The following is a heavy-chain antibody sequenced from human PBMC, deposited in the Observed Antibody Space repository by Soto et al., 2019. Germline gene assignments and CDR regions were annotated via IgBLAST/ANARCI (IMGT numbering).Heavy chain of an antibody. CDR2: ISYDGSDK. V-gene: IGHV3-30*18. CDR1: GFTFSSYG. Sequence: PGGSLRFSCAASGFTFSSYGMHWVRQAPGKGLEWVAVISYDGSDKYYADSVKGRFTISRDNSNNTLYLQMDSLRAEDTAVYYCAKDREWELLLGWFDPWGQGT. J-gene: IGHJ5*02. D-gene: IGHD1-26*01. CDR3: AKDREWELLLGWFDP.